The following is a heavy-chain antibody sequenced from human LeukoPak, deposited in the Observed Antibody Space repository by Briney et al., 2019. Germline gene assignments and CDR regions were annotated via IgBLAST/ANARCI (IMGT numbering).Heavy chain of an antibody. Sequence: GGSLRLSCAASGFTFSSYAMHWVRQAPGKGLEWVAVISYDGSNTYSADSVKGRFTISRDNSKNTLYLQMNSLRVEDTAVYFCARGWYYGMDVWGQGTTVIVSS. CDR1: GFTFSSYA. CDR2: ISYDGSNT. V-gene: IGHV3-30-3*01. CDR3: ARGWYYGMDV. J-gene: IGHJ6*02. D-gene: IGHD2-15*01.